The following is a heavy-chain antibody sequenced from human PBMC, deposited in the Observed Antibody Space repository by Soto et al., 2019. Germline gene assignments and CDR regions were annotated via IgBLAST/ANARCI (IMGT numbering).Heavy chain of an antibody. V-gene: IGHV3-23*01. J-gene: IGHJ5*02. CDR2: ISGSGGST. CDR1: GFTFSSYA. Sequence: PGGSLRLSCAASGFTFSSYAMSWVRQAPRKELEWVSAISGSGGSTYYADSVRGRFTISRDNSKNTLYLQMNSLRAEDTAVYYCAKNPYIPPLLWFGEFRRFDPWGQGTLVTVSS. D-gene: IGHD3-10*01. CDR3: AKNPYIPPLLWFGEFRRFDP.